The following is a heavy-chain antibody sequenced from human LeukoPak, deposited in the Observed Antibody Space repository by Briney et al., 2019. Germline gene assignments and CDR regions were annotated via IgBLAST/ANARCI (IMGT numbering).Heavy chain of an antibody. J-gene: IGHJ4*02. CDR3: AKVHTYYYDSSGSYYFDY. CDR2: IWYDGNKK. CDR1: GFNVSTYG. Sequence: GRSLRLSCITSGFNVSTYGMHWVRQAPGKGLEWVAHIWYDGNKKNYAESVKGRLIISRDNSKNTVYLQMNSLRVEDTAVYYCAKVHTYYYDSSGSYYFDYWGQGTLVTVSS. V-gene: IGHV3-33*06. D-gene: IGHD3-22*01.